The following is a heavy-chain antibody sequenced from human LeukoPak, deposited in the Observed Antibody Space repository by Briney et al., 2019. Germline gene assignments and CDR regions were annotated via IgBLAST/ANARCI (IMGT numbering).Heavy chain of an antibody. V-gene: IGHV3-53*01. D-gene: IGHD3-10*01. Sequence: PGGSLRLSCAASGFTISSNYVSWVRQAPGKGLEWVSVIYSGGSTYYTDSVKGRFTISRDNSKNTLYLQMNSLRAEDTAVYYCARDFPGYYYGSWSSRGDYWGQGTLVTVSS. CDR3: ARDFPGYYYGSWSSRGDY. CDR1: GFTISSNY. J-gene: IGHJ4*02. CDR2: IYSGGST.